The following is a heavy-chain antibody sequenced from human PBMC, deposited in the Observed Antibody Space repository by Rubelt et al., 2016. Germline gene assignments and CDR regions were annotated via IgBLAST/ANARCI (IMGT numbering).Heavy chain of an antibody. CDR1: GGSLSGYY. V-gene: IGHV4-34*01. CDR3: AREFDGSSGEDY. Sequence: QVQLQQWGAGLLKPSETLSLTCAVYGGSLSGYYWAWIRQPPGKGLEWIGEINHRGSTDYNPSLKGRVTISIDTSKNEFTLKLKSLTAADTAVYYCAREFDGSSGEDYWGQGTLVTVSS. CDR2: INHRGST. D-gene: IGHD3-16*01. J-gene: IGHJ4*02.